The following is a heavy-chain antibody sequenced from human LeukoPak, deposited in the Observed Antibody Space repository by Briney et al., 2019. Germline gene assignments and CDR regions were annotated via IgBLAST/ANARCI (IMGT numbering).Heavy chain of an antibody. Sequence: PGGSLRLSCAASGLTVSSYMSWVHQAPGKGLEWVSVIYSGGSIYYADSVKGRFTISRDKSKNTLYLQMNGLRAEDTAVYYCARPPYGGVDYWGQGTLVTVSS. CDR1: GLTVSSY. D-gene: IGHD4-23*01. CDR2: IYSGGSI. CDR3: ARPPYGGVDY. V-gene: IGHV3-66*04. J-gene: IGHJ4*02.